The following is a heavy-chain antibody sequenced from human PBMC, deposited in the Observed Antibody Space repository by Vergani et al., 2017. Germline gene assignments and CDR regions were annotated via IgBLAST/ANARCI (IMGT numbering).Heavy chain of an antibody. CDR2: INWNSDSI. J-gene: IGHJ2*01. CDR1: GFTFDDYA. D-gene: IGHD6-13*01. V-gene: IGHV3-9*01. Sequence: EVQLLESGGGLVQPGRSLRLSCAASGFTFDDYAMHWVRQAPGKGLECVSGINWNSDSIAYADSVKGRFTISRDNAKNSLYLQMNSLRAEDTALYYCVKDIAASGNYWYFDLWGRGTLVTVSS. CDR3: VKDIAASGNYWYFDL.